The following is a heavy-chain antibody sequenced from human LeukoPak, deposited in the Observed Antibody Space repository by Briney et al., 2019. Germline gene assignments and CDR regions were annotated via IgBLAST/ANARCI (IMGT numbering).Heavy chain of an antibody. CDR2: IKQDGSEN. J-gene: IGHJ4*02. V-gene: IGHV3-7*01. CDR1: GFTFSNNW. CDR3: ARVYYDDGGGYRPLDF. Sequence: GGSLRLSCAASGFTFSNNWMTWVRQAPGKGLEWVANIKQDGSENYYVDSVKGRFSISRDNAKSSVYLQINSLRAEDTAVYYCARVYYDDGGGYRPLDFWGQGTLVTVSS. D-gene: IGHD3-16*01.